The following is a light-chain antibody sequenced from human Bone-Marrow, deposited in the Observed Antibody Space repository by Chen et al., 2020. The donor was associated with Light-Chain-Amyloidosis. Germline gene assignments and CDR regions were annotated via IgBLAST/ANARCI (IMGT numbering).Light chain of an antibody. CDR3: QQSYSSPLT. V-gene: IGKV1-39*01. CDR2: ATS. CDR1: QSISSY. J-gene: IGKJ4*01. Sequence: DIQMIQSPSSLAASVGDRGTITCRASQSISSYLNWYQLKSGSAPKPLIYATSSLQSGVPPRFSGSGSGTDFTLTISSLQPEDFATYYCQQSYSSPLTFGGGTKVEI.